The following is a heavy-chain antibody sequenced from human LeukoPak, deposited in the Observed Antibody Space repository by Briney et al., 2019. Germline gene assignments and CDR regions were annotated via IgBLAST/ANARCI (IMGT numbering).Heavy chain of an antibody. J-gene: IGHJ6*03. D-gene: IGHD6-13*01. Sequence: ASVKVSCKASGYTFTSYGISWVRQAPGQGLEWMGWIIAYNGNTNYAQKLQGRVTMTTDTSTSTAYMELRSLRSDDTAVYYCARDRWSSSWYQGSYYYYYYMDVWGKGTTVTVSS. CDR1: GYTFTSYG. CDR3: ARDRWSSSWYQGSYYYYYYMDV. V-gene: IGHV1-18*01. CDR2: IIAYNGNT.